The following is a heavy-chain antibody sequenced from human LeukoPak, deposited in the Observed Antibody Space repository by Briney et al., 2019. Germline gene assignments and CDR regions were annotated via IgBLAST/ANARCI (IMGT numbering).Heavy chain of an antibody. CDR2: ISYDGSNK. V-gene: IGHV3-30*04. Sequence: GGSLRLSCVASGFTFSSYATHWVRQAPGKGLEWVAVISYDGSNKYYADSVKGRFTISRDNSKNTLYLQMNSLRAEDTAVYYCARDPFGGTHLIDGYNPNFDYWGQGTLVTVSS. J-gene: IGHJ4*02. D-gene: IGHD5-24*01. CDR3: ARDPFGGTHLIDGYNPNFDY. CDR1: GFTFSSYA.